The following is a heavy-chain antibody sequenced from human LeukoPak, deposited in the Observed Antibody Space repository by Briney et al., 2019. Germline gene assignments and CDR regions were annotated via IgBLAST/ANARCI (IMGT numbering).Heavy chain of an antibody. D-gene: IGHD5-24*01. V-gene: IGHV1-18*01. Sequence: ASVKVSCKASGYTFTSYGISWVRQAPGQGLEWMGWISAYNGNTNYAQKLQGRVTMTTDTSTSTAYMELRSLRSDDTAVYYCARGGRDGSNSYYYYYGMDVWGQGTTVTVSS. CDR3: ARGGRDGSNSYYYYYGMDV. J-gene: IGHJ6*02. CDR1: GYTFTSYG. CDR2: ISAYNGNT.